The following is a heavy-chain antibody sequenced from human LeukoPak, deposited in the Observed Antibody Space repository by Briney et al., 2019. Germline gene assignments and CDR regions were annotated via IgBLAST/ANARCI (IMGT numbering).Heavy chain of an antibody. CDR3: ARGGGGSDY. CDR1: GFTFSSYW. V-gene: IGHV3-74*01. CDR2: INPDGSST. Sequence: GGSLRLSCVASGFTFSSYWMHWVRQAPGKGLVWVSRINPDGSSTSYADSVKGRITISRDNAKNMLYLQMNSLRAEDTAVYHCARGGGGSDYWGQGTLVTVSS. J-gene: IGHJ4*02.